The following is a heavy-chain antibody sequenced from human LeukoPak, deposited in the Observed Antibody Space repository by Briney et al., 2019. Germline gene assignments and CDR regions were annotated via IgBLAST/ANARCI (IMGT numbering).Heavy chain of an antibody. CDR2: MSGDETNT. J-gene: IGHJ4*02. CDR1: GFSGFTFRSYA. V-gene: IGHV3-23*01. CDR3: AKDILMRGGQQQLVTVGFDY. Sequence: GGSLRLSCAASGFSGFTFRSYAMSWVRRAPGKGLEWVSSMSGDETNTYYADSVKGRFTISRDNAKNSLYLQMNSLRAEDMALYYCAKDILMRGGQQQLVTVGFDYWGQGTLVTVSS. D-gene: IGHD6-13*01.